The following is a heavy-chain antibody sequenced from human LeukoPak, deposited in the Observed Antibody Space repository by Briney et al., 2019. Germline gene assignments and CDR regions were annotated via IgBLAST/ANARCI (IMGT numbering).Heavy chain of an antibody. J-gene: IGHJ4*02. Sequence: GGSLRLSCAASGFTFSSYGMYWVRQAPGKGLEWVAVISYDGSNKYYADSVKGRFTISRDHSKNTLFLQMYSLRAEDTAVYYCTKSQGSRGYDWGAFDYWGQGTLVTVSS. CDR1: GFTFSSYG. CDR2: ISYDGSNK. D-gene: IGHD5-12*01. V-gene: IGHV3-30*18. CDR3: TKSQGSRGYDWGAFDY.